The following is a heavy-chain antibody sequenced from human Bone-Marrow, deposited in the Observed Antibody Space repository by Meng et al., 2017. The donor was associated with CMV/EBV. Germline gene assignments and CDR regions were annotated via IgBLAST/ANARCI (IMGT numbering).Heavy chain of an antibody. Sequence: GESLKISCKGSGYNFSNYWIGWVRQMPGEGLESMGIMWPDDSDTRYSPSFKGQVTISADKSSSTAYLQWTSLKASDTAMYYCARWDLGTVARLWGQGTLVTVSS. CDR1: GYNFSNYW. D-gene: IGHD6-19*01. CDR3: ARWDLGTVARL. CDR2: MWPDDSDT. J-gene: IGHJ4*02. V-gene: IGHV5-51*01.